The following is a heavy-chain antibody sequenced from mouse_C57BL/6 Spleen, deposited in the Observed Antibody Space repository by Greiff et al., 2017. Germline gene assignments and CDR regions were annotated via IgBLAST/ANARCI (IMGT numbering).Heavy chain of an antibody. Sequence: VQLQQSGAELVRPGASVTLSCKASGYTFTDYEMHWVKQTPVHGLEWIGAIDPETGGTAYTQKFKGKAILTADKSSSTAYLELRSLTSEDSAVYYCTGGTGGWFGDWGQGTLVTVSA. V-gene: IGHV1-15*01. CDR1: GYTFTDYE. CDR2: IDPETGGT. CDR3: TGGTGGWFGD. J-gene: IGHJ3*01. D-gene: IGHD4-1*01.